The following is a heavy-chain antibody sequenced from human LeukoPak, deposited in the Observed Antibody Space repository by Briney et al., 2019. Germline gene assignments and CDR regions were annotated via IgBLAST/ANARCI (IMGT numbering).Heavy chain of an antibody. CDR2: MNPNSGNT. CDR3: ARGTDWYYDFWSGYYYYYYCYGMDV. J-gene: IGHJ6*02. Sequence: ASVKVSCKAFGYTFTSYDINWVRQATGQGLEWMGWMNPNSGNTGYAQKFQGRVTMTRNTSISTAYMELSSLRSEDTAVYYCARGTDWYYDFWSGYYYYYYCYGMDVWGQGTTVTVSS. V-gene: IGHV1-8*01. CDR1: GYTFTSYD. D-gene: IGHD3-3*01.